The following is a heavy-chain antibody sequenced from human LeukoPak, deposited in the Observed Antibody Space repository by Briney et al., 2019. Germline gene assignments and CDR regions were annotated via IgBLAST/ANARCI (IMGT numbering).Heavy chain of an antibody. J-gene: IGHJ6*02. Sequence: GRSLRLSCAASGFTFSSYAMHWVRQAPGKGLEWVAVIWYDGSNKYYADSVKGRFTISRDNSKNTLYLQMNSLRAEDTAVYYCARAPYDLPRYGMDVWGQGTTVTVSS. D-gene: IGHD3-3*01. CDR3: ARAPYDLPRYGMDV. CDR1: GFTFSSYA. CDR2: IWYDGSNK. V-gene: IGHV3-33*08.